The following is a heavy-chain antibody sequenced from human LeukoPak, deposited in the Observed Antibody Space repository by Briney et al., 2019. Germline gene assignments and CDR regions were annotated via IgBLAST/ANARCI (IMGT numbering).Heavy chain of an antibody. Sequence: GGSLRLSCAASGFTFGNYGMSWVRQAPGKGLEWVSAIVGSGGNTYNADSVKGRFTISRDNSKNTLYLQMNSLRSDDSAVHYCAKSVAASYYYMDVWGKGTTVTVSS. V-gene: IGHV3-23*01. D-gene: IGHD4-23*01. CDR1: GFTFGNYG. CDR3: AKSVAASYYYMDV. J-gene: IGHJ6*03. CDR2: IVGSGGNT.